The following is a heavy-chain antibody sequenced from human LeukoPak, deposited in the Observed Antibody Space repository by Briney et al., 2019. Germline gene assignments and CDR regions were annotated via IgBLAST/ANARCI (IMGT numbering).Heavy chain of an antibody. CDR2: INHSGST. V-gene: IGHV4-34*01. CDR1: GGSISSYY. CDR3: ARVLDYGDSIP. Sequence: SETLSLTCTVSGGSISSYYWNWIRQPPGKGLEWIGEINHSGSTNYNPSLKSRVTISVDTSKNQFSLKLSSVTAADTAVYYCARVLDYGDSIPGGQGPLVTVSS. J-gene: IGHJ5*02. D-gene: IGHD4-17*01.